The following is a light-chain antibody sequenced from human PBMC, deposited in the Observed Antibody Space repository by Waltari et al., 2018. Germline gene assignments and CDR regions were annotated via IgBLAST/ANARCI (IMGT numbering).Light chain of an antibody. CDR2: GTN. J-gene: IGLJ3*02. CDR3: VLSMGSGIWV. CDR1: FGSVSTTYY. Sequence: QTVVTQEPSLSVSPGGTVTLTCGLSFGSVSTTYYPSWFQQSPGQAPRTLIVGTNTRASGVPDRFSGSILDNKAALTITGAQADDESDYYCVLSMGSGIWVFVGGTKLTVL. V-gene: IGLV8-61*01.